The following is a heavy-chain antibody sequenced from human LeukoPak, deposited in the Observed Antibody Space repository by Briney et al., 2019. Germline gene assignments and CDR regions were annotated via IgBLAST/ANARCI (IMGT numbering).Heavy chain of an antibody. CDR2: IYTSAST. CDR3: ARRGWNYVFDY. J-gene: IGHJ4*02. D-gene: IGHD1-7*01. CDR1: GGSISSYY. V-gene: IGHV4-4*09. Sequence: SETLSLTCTVSGGSISSYYWSWIRQPPGKGLEWIGYIYTSASTNYNPSLKSRVTISVDTSKNQFSLKLSSVTAADTAVYYCARRGWNYVFDYWGQGTLVTVSS.